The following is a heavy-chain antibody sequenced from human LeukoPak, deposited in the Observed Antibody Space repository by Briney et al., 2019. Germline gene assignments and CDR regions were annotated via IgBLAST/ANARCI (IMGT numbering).Heavy chain of an antibody. CDR1: GFTVSHNY. V-gene: IGHV3-66*01. CDR3: AKAHPCSGGSCYSPFDY. J-gene: IGHJ4*02. CDR2: IYSGGST. Sequence: PGGSLRLSCAASGFTVSHNYMSWVRQAPGKGLEWVSVIYSGGSTNYADSVKGRFTISRDNPKNTLYLQMNSLRAEDTAVYYCAKAHPCSGGSCYSPFDYWGQGTLVTVSS. D-gene: IGHD2-15*01.